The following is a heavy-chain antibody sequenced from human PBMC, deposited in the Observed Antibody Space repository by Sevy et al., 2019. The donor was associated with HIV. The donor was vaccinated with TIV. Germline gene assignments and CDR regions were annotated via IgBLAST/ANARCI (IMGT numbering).Heavy chain of an antibody. V-gene: IGHV1-2*02. D-gene: IGHD2-15*01. CDR2: INPNNGGT. CDR3: ARAPVYCRGGNCYPYHFDY. J-gene: IGHJ4*02. Sequence: ASVKVSCKASGYSFTGYYIHWVRQAPGQGLEWMGWINPNNGGTNYAQGFQGRVTMTRDTSISTVYMELSRLKSDDTAVYYCARAPVYCRGGNCYPYHFDYWGQGTLVTVSS. CDR1: GYSFTGYY.